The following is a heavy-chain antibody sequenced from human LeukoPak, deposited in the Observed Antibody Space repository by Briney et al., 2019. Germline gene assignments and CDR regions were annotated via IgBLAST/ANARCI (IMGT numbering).Heavy chain of an antibody. J-gene: IGHJ4*02. Sequence: ASVKLSCTACGYTFTGYYMHWWRQVPGHARKWMGWINPNSGGKKYAQKFQGRVTMTRDTSISTAYMELSRLRSDDTAVYYCARGYYDSSGPDYWGQGTLVTVSS. CDR1: GYTFTGYY. V-gene: IGHV1-2*02. CDR2: INPNSGGK. D-gene: IGHD3-22*01. CDR3: ARGYYDSSGPDY.